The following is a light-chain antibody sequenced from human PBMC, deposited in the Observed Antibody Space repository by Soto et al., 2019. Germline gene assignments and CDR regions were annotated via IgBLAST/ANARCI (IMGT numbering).Light chain of an antibody. CDR3: QQHSSWPLT. V-gene: IGKV3-11*01. CDR1: QSVSSF. CDR2: DAS. J-gene: IGKJ4*01. Sequence: ATLAFSPGVGATLSCRASQSVSSFLAWYQQNPGQAPRLLIYDASNRATGIPARFSGSGSGTDFTLTISSLEPEDFAVYYCQQHSSWPLTFGGGTKVDIK.